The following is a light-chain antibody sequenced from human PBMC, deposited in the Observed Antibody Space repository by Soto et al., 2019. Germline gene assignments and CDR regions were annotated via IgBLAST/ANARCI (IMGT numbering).Light chain of an antibody. CDR2: AAS. V-gene: IGKV1-6*02. Sequence: AIQMTQSPSSLSASVGDRVTISCRASDDIRDDLGWYQQKPGKAPTLLIYAASILQSGVPSRFSGSGSGTDFTLTISSLQPEDFATYYCQQANTFPYTFGQGTKLEIK. CDR1: DDIRDD. CDR3: QQANTFPYT. J-gene: IGKJ2*01.